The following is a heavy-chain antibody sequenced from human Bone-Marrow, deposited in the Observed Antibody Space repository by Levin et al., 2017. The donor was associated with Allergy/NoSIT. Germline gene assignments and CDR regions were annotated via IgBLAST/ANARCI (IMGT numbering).Heavy chain of an antibody. CDR3: TTQFQW. J-gene: IGHJ4*02. D-gene: IGHD6-19*01. Sequence: PGESLKISCAASGFSLSNSWMNWVRQAPGKGLEWIGRITSKPDGAATDYAAPLKGRFSISRDDSTNTLYLQMNSLKVDDTAIYYCTTQFQWWGQGTLVTVSS. CDR2: ITSKPDGAAT. CDR1: GFSLSNSW. V-gene: IGHV3-15*01.